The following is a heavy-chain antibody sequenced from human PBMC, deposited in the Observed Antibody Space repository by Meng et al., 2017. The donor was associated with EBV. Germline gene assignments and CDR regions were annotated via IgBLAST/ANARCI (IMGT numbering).Heavy chain of an antibody. CDR3: ASAYGYSLGEYIDN. Sequence: QLQLQESGSGLVKPSQTLSLTCAVSGGSISTYGYSWSWIRQPPGKGLEWIGYIYDTGSTYFNPSLRSRLTLSVDRAKNQFSLKLSSMTAADTAVYYCASAYGYSLGEYIDNWGQGTLVTVGS. CDR1: GGSISTYGYS. CDR2: IYDTGST. J-gene: IGHJ4*02. D-gene: IGHD3-16*01. V-gene: IGHV4-30-2*01.